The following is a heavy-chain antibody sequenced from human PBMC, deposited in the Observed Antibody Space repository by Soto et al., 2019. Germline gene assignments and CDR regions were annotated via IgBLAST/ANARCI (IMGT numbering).Heavy chain of an antibody. J-gene: IGHJ5*02. CDR3: AKDTKDIVRMVYAPHWFGP. V-gene: IGHV3-23*01. CDR2: ISGSGGST. CDR1: GFTFSSYA. Sequence: EVQLLESGGGLVQPGGSLRLSCAASGFTFSSYAMSGVRQAPGKGLEWVSAISGSGGSTYYADSVKGRFTISRDNSKNTLYLQMNSLRAEDTAVYYCAKDTKDIVRMVYAPHWFGPWGQGTLGTVSS. D-gene: IGHD2-8*01.